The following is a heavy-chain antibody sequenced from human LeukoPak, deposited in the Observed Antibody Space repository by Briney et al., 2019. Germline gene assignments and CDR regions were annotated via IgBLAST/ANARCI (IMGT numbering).Heavy chain of an antibody. J-gene: IGHJ4*02. CDR2: INHRGST. V-gene: IGHV4-34*01. Sequence: SETLSLTCAVYGGSFSGYYWSWIRQPPGKGLEWIGEINHRGSTNYNPSLKSRVTISVDTSKNQFSLKLSSVTAADTAVYYCARGRVLHFHPYYFDYWGQGTLVTVSS. D-gene: IGHD3-3*02. CDR1: GGSFSGYY. CDR3: ARGRVLHFHPYYFDY.